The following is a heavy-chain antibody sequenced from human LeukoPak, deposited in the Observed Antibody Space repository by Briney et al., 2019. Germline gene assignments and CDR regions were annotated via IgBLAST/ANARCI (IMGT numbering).Heavy chain of an antibody. CDR3: ARVSGCSGGICTSLKY. J-gene: IGHJ4*02. Sequence: GGSLRLSFAAPGFTFSSYEMHWVPQAPGKGLEGGTLIQYDGTNKYYADSVKGRFTVSRDNSNNTVFLQMHSLSAEDTAVYYCARVSGCSGGICTSLKYWGQGTLVTVSS. CDR2: IQYDGTNK. V-gene: IGHV3-30*04. CDR1: GFTFSSYE. D-gene: IGHD2-15*01.